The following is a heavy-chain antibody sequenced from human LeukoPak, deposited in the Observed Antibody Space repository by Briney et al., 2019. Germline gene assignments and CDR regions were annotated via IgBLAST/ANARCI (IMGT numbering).Heavy chain of an antibody. CDR2: IKSDGSIT. J-gene: IGHJ4*02. D-gene: IGHD3-22*01. V-gene: IGHV3-74*01. CDR1: GFTFSHYW. CDR3: ARDYHDSNGYYSNAFDN. Sequence: GGSLGLSCATAGFTFSHYWMHWVRQIPGKGLMWVSRIKSDGSITTYADSVKGRFTISRDNAKNTLYLQMNTLTAEDTAIYYCARDYHDSNGYYSNAFDNWGQGILVSVSS.